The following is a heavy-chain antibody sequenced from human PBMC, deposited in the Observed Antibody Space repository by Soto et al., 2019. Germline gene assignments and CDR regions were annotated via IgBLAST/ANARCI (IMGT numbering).Heavy chain of an antibody. CDR3: ARARGYCSGGSCRKRPYDY. CDR2: INHSGST. Sequence: SETLSLTCAVYGGSFSGYYWSWIRQPPGKGLEWIGEINHSGSTNYNPSLKSRVTISVGTSKNQFSLKLSSVTAADTAVYYCARARGYCSGGSCRKRPYDYWGQGTLVTVSS. V-gene: IGHV4-34*01. CDR1: GGSFSGYY. J-gene: IGHJ4*02. D-gene: IGHD2-15*01.